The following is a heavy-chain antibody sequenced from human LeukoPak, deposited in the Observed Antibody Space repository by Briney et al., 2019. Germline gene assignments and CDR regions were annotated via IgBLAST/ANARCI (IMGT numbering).Heavy chain of an antibody. V-gene: IGHV3-74*01. Sequence: GGSLRLSCAASGFTFSSYWMHWVRQAPGKGPVWVSRINSDGSSTSYADSVKGRFTISRDNAKNTLYLQMNSLRAEDTAVYYCARGGYDFWSGYFIDYWGQGTLVTVSS. D-gene: IGHD3-3*01. CDR2: INSDGSST. CDR3: ARGGYDFWSGYFIDY. CDR1: GFTFSSYW. J-gene: IGHJ4*02.